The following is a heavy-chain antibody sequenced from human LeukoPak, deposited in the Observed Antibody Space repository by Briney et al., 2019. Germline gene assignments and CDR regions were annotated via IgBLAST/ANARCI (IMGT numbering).Heavy chain of an antibody. CDR3: ARDDLYCSSTSCYGINDAFDI. Sequence: GGSLRVSCAASGFTFSGYSMNWVRQAPGKGLEWVSYISSSSRTIYYADSVKGRFTISRDNAKNSLYLQMNSLRDEDTAVYYCARDDLYCSSTSCYGINDAFDIWGQGTMVPVSS. J-gene: IGHJ3*02. V-gene: IGHV3-48*02. CDR1: GFTFSGYS. D-gene: IGHD2-2*01. CDR2: ISSSSRTI.